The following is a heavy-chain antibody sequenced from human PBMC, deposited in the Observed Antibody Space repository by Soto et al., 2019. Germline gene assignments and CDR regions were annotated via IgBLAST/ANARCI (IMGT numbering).Heavy chain of an antibody. CDR2: IGTAGDT. J-gene: IGHJ6*02. Sequence: GESLKISCAASGFTFSSYDMHWVRQATGKGLEWVSAIGTAGDTYYPGSVKGRFTISRENAKNSLYLQMNSLRAGDTAVYYCARELGGKGYYYGMDVWGQGTTVTVSS. CDR1: GFTFSSYD. V-gene: IGHV3-13*01. D-gene: IGHD1-26*01. CDR3: ARELGGKGYYYGMDV.